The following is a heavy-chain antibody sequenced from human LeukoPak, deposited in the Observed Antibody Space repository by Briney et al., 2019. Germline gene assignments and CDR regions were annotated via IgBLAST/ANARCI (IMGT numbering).Heavy chain of an antibody. D-gene: IGHD3-10*01. CDR3: ARAPDYYGSNPFDY. J-gene: IGHJ4*02. Sequence: SETLSLTCTVSGYSISSGYYWGWIRQPPGKGLEWIGSIYHSGSTYYNPSLKSRVTISVDTSKNQFSLKLSSVTAADTAVYYCARAPDYYGSNPFDYWGQGALVTVSS. CDR1: GYSISSGYY. V-gene: IGHV4-38-2*02. CDR2: IYHSGST.